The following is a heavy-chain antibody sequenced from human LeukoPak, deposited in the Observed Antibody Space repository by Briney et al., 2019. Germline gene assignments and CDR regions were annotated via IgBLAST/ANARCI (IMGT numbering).Heavy chain of an antibody. J-gene: IGHJ4*02. CDR2: ISSSGSTI. Sequence: PGGSLRLSCAASGFTFSSYEMNWVRQAPEKGLEWVSYISSSGSTIYYADSVKGRFTISRDNAKNSLYLQMNSLRAEDTAVYYCAAMTSVTTGDYWGQGTLVTVSS. CDR3: AAMTSVTTGDY. D-gene: IGHD4-11*01. V-gene: IGHV3-48*03. CDR1: GFTFSSYE.